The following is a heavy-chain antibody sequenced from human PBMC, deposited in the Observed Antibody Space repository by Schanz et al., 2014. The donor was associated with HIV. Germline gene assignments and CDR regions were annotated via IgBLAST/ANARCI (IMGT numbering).Heavy chain of an antibody. CDR2: IRGGAGGT. CDR3: ATTLYPYTSSSDYYYGMDV. CDR1: GFTFNSYA. D-gene: IGHD6-6*01. J-gene: IGHJ6*02. V-gene: IGHV3-23*01. Sequence: EVQLLESGGGLLHPGGSLRLSCAASGFTFNSYAMNALSWVRQAPGRGLEWVSDIRGGAGGTYYADSVKGRFTISRDNSRKTLYLQMNSLRAEDTALYYCATTLYPYTSSSDYYYGMDVWGQGTTVTVSS.